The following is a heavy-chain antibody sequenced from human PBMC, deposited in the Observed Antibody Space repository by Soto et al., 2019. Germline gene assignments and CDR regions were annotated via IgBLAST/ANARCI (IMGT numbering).Heavy chain of an antibody. V-gene: IGHV3-23*01. J-gene: IGHJ4*02. CDR1: GFTFSSFA. D-gene: IGHD3-9*01. Sequence: EVQLLESGGGLVQPGGSLRLSCAASGFTFSSFAMSWVRQAPGKGLEWVSGISARGDSKEYADSVKGRFTISRDNSKSPLYLPMTSLRARNTAIYFCARVPDQLLTGAGYFDYWGQGNRVNVSS. CDR3: ARVPDQLLTGAGYFDY. CDR2: ISARGDSK.